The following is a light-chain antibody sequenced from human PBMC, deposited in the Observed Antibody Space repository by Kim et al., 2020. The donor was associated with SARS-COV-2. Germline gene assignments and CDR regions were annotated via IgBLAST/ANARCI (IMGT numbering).Light chain of an antibody. V-gene: IGLV8-61*01. CDR2: NTN. CDR1: SGSVSTNSY. CDR3: VLYMGGGIWV. Sequence: GGPATLTCGLSSGSVSTNSYPSWYQQPPGQAPRMLIYNTNPRSSGVPDRFSGSILGNKAALTITGAQADDESDYYCVLYMGGGIWVFGGGTQLTVL. J-gene: IGLJ3*02.